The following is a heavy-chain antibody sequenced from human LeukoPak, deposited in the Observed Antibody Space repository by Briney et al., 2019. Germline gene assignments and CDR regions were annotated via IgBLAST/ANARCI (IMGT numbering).Heavy chain of an antibody. J-gene: IGHJ4*02. Sequence: SETLSLTCTVSGGSISSGGYYWIWIRQHPGKGLEWIGYIYYSGSTYYNPSLKSRVTISVDTSKNQFSLKLSSVTAADTAVYYCARDRRDGYNYFYFDYWGQGTLVTVSS. CDR1: GGSISSGGYY. D-gene: IGHD5-24*01. V-gene: IGHV4-31*03. CDR3: ARDRRDGYNYFYFDY. CDR2: IYYSGST.